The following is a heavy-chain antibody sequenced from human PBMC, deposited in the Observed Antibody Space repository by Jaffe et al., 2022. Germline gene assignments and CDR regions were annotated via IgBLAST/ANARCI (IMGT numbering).Heavy chain of an antibody. D-gene: IGHD2-15*01. Sequence: QVQLVESGGGLVKPGGSLRLSCAASGFTFSDYSMSWIRQAPGKGLEWVSYITNSGNTIYYADSVKGRFTISRDNAKNSLYLQMDSLRAEDTAVYYCARGGSCSGGSCYLSQRTDYWGQGTLVTVSS. V-gene: IGHV3-11*01. CDR3: ARGGSCSGGSCYLSQRTDY. CDR2: ITNSGNTI. J-gene: IGHJ4*02. CDR1: GFTFSDYS.